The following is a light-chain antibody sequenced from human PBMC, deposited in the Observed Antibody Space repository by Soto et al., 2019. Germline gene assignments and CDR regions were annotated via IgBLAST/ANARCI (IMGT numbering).Light chain of an antibody. Sequence: AIRMTQSPSSFSASTGDRVTITCRASQGISNYLAWYQQNPGKAPKLLIFAASTLQSGVPSRFSGSGSGTDFTLTISCPQSEDFATYYCQQYYSYPYTFGHGTKVEIK. CDR2: AAS. J-gene: IGKJ2*01. V-gene: IGKV1-8*01. CDR3: QQYYSYPYT. CDR1: QGISNY.